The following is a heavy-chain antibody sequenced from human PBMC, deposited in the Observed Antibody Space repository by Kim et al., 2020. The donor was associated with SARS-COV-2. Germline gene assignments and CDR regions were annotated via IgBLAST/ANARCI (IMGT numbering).Heavy chain of an antibody. CDR1: GFTFSSHT. Sequence: GGSLRLSCTASGFTFSSHTMNWVRQAPGTGLEWVSSISSANSYKYYAASVKGRFTISRDNAKNSLYLQMNSLRAEDTAVYYCARAGTPVSMILVVPFFDIWGQGTMVTVSS. CDR2: ISSANSYK. V-gene: IGHV3-21*06. J-gene: IGHJ3*02. CDR3: ARAGTPVSMILVVPFFDI. D-gene: IGHD3-22*01.